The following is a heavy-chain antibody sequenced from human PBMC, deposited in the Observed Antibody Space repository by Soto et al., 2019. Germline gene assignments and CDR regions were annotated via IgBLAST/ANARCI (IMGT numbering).Heavy chain of an antibody. CDR3: ARERETGPHDSSSYYPYGMDV. Sequence: GASVKVSCKASGYTFSTYAMHWVRQAPGQRLEWMGWINAGNGNTKYSQKFQGRVSITRDTSASTAYMELSSLSSEDTAVYYCARERETGPHDSSSYYPYGMDVWGQGTTVTVSS. CDR1: GYTFSTYA. CDR2: INAGNGNT. D-gene: IGHD3-22*01. V-gene: IGHV1-3*01. J-gene: IGHJ6*02.